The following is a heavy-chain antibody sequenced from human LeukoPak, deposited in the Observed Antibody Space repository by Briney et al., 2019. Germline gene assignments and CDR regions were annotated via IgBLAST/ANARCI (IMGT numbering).Heavy chain of an antibody. CDR1: GESFSAYG. CDR2: IYYSGST. V-gene: IGHV4-59*01. J-gene: IGHJ5*02. D-gene: IGHD5-12*01. CDR3: ARGYGGYVSGLFDP. Sequence: SETLSLTYAVHGESFSAYGWRWIRQPPGKGLEWIGYIYYSGSTNYNPSLKSRVTISVDTSKNQFSLKLSSVTAADTAVYYCARGYGGYVSGLFDPWGQGTLVTVSS.